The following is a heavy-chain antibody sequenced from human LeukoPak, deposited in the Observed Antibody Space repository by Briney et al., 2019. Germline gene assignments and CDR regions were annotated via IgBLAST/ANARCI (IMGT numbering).Heavy chain of an antibody. J-gene: IGHJ6*02. V-gene: IGHV1-69*13. CDR1: GGTFSSYA. CDR2: IIPIFGTA. D-gene: IGHD2-15*01. CDR3: ATPNNGVVVVAATLYYYYGMDV. Sequence: PSVNLSCKACGGTFSSYALSWVRQASGQGLECMGGIIPIFGTANYAQKFQGRVTITADESTSTAYMELSSLRSEDTAVYYCATPNNGVVVVAATLYYYYGMDVWGQGTTVTVSS.